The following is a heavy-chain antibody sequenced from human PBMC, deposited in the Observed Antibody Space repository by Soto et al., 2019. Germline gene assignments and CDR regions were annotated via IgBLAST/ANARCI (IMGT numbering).Heavy chain of an antibody. V-gene: IGHV4-31*03. CDR1: GGSISSGGYF. CDR2: IYYSGST. Sequence: QVQLQESGPGLVKPSQTLSLTCSVSGGSISSGGYFWVWIRQHPGKGLEWIGYIYYSGSTYYNPSLKSRVTITVDTSKNQFSLRLSSVTAADTAVYYCARDSGLGRRTGSGYFDYWGQGNLVTVSS. J-gene: IGHJ4*02. D-gene: IGHD3-10*01. CDR3: ARDSGLGRRTGSGYFDY.